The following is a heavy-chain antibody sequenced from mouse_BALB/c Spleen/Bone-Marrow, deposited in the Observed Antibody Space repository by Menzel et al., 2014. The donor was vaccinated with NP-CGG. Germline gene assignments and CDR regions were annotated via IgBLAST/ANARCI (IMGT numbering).Heavy chain of an antibody. V-gene: IGHV1-15*01. CDR1: GFTFTDYE. CDR3: TREKVGDFDY. J-gene: IGHJ2*01. Sequence: QVQLQQSGAELVRPGASVKLSCKALGFTFTDYEMHWVKQTPVHGMEWIGTIHPGRGGTAYHQKFKDKATLTAYKSSSTDYMELSSLTYEDSAVYYCTREKVGDFDYWCQGTTLTVSS. CDR2: IHPGRGGT. D-gene: IGHD1-1*02.